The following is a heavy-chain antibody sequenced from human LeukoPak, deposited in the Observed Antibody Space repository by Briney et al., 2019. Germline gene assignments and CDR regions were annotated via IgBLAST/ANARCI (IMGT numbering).Heavy chain of an antibody. Sequence: GALRLSCAASGFTFSSYWMHWVRQAPGKGLEWVSAISGSGGSTYYADSVKGRFTISRDNSKNTLYLQMNSLRAEDTAVYYCAKGPSSFDYWGQGTLVTVSS. CDR2: ISGSGGST. J-gene: IGHJ4*02. V-gene: IGHV3-23*01. CDR1: GFTFSSYW. CDR3: AKGPSSFDY.